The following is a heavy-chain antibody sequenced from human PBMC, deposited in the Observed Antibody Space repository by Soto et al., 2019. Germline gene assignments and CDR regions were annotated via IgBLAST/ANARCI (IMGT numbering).Heavy chain of an antibody. Sequence: GGSLRLSCAASGFTFSSYGMHWVRQAPGKGLEWVAVIWYDGSNKYYADSVKGRFTISRDNSKNTLYLQMNSLRAEDTAVYYCARDPSNLGYCSSTSCLFPPYYMDVWGKGTTFTVSS. CDR1: GFTFSSYG. D-gene: IGHD2-2*01. CDR3: ARDPSNLGYCSSTSCLFPPYYMDV. CDR2: IWYDGSNK. V-gene: IGHV3-33*01. J-gene: IGHJ6*03.